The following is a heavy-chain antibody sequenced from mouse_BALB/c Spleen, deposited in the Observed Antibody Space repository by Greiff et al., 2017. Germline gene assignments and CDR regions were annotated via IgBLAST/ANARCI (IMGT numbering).Heavy chain of an antibody. J-gene: IGHJ4*01. Sequence: LQESGAELVRPGASVTLSCKASGYTFTDYEMHWVKQTPVHGLEWIGAIDPETGGTAYNQKFKGKATLTADKSSSTAYMELRSLTSEDSAVYYCTRAGSYYAMDYWGQGTSVTVSS. CDR2: IDPETGGT. CDR1: GYTFTDYE. D-gene: IGHD1-1*02. CDR3: TRAGSYYAMDY. V-gene: IGHV1-15*01.